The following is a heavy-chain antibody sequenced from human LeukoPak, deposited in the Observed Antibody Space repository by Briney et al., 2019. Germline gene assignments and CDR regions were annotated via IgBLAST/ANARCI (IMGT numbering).Heavy chain of an antibody. J-gene: IGHJ4*02. D-gene: IGHD2/OR15-2a*01. Sequence: GGSLRLSCSASGFTFSSFAMHWVRQAPGKGLEYVAAISLNGGSTYYADSVKGRFTISRDNSKSTLYLQMSSLRAEDTAVYLCVKDLRSDFMGVLSRYLSYWGQGTLVTVSS. CDR2: ISLNGGST. CDR3: VKDLRSDFMGVLSRYLSY. CDR1: GFTFSSFA. V-gene: IGHV3-64D*09.